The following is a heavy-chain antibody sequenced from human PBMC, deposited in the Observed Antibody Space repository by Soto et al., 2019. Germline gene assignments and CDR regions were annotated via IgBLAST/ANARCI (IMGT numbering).Heavy chain of an antibody. CDR1: GFTCSSYG. D-gene: IGHD2-2*01. J-gene: IGHJ4*02. V-gene: IGHV3-33*01. CDR3: ARRYCSSTSCLSFDY. Sequence: QVQLVESGGGVVQPGRSLRLSCAASGFTCSSYGMHWVRQAPGKGLEWVAVIWYDGSNKYYADSVKGRFTISRDNSKNTLYLQMNSRRAEDTAVYYYARRYCSSTSCLSFDYWGQGTLVTVSS. CDR2: IWYDGSNK.